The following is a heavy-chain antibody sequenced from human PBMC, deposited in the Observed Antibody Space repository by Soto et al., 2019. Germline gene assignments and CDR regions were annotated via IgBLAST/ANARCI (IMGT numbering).Heavy chain of an antibody. J-gene: IGHJ4*02. CDR1: GASIITDNW. Sequence: QVQLQESGPGLVKPSGTLSLTCALSGASIITDNWWSWVRQPPGKEMEWIGEIYHSGNTNFNTSVKSRVTISVATSKNPFSLTVSSVTAADTAIYYCARASASSKLRGVVINWGQGTLVTVSS. CDR2: IYHSGNT. D-gene: IGHD3-10*01. V-gene: IGHV4-4*02. CDR3: ARASASSKLRGVVIN.